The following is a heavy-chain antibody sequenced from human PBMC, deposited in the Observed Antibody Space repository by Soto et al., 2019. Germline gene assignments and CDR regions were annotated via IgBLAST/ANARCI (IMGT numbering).Heavy chain of an antibody. CDR3: ARVGGGGGFDY. D-gene: IGHD3-16*01. J-gene: IGHJ4*02. CDR2: ISSSGSTI. Sequence: QVQLVESGGGLVKPGGSLRLSCAASGFTFRDYDMSWIRQAPGKGLEWVSFISSSGSTIFYADSVKGRFTFSRDKVKKSLYRQMNSLGGEDPAVYYCARVGGGGGFDYGGQGTLVTVSS. CDR1: GFTFRDYD. V-gene: IGHV3-11*01.